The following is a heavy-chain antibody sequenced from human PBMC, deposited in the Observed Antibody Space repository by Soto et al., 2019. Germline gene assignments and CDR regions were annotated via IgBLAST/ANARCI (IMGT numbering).Heavy chain of an antibody. J-gene: IGHJ4*02. V-gene: IGHV3-30-3*01. Sequence: PGGSLRLSCAASGFAFSTYAMHWVRQAPGKGLEWVAVISNDGSEKYYAASVKGRFTISRDNSKNTLYLQMNSLRPEDTAAYYCARPHWGPDYITRHYDSWGRGTLVNVSS. CDR1: GFAFSTYA. CDR2: ISNDGSEK. CDR3: ARPHWGPDYITRHYDS. D-gene: IGHD4-4*01.